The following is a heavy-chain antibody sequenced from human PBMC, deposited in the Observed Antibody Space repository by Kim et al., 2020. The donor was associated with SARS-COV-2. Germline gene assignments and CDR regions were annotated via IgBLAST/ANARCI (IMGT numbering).Heavy chain of an antibody. Sequence: GGSLRLSCAASGFTFSSYGMHWVRQAPGKGLEWVAVISYDGSNKYYADSVKGRFTIPRDNSKNTLYLQMNSLRAEDTAVYYCAKTSIWDYGDYDEGYYFDYWGQGTLVTVSS. V-gene: IGHV3-30*18. CDR2: ISYDGSNK. J-gene: IGHJ4*02. CDR1: GFTFSSYG. CDR3: AKTSIWDYGDYDEGYYFDY. D-gene: IGHD4-17*01.